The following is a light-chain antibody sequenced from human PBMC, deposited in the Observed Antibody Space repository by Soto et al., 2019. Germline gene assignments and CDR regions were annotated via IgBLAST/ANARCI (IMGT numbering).Light chain of an antibody. Sequence: EIVLTQSPGTLSLSPGERATLSCRASQSINSRYLAWYQQKPGQAPRLLIYGASSRATGIPDRFSGSGSGTDXPLTISRLEPEDFAVYYCQQFGSSPGFTFGPGTKVDIK. CDR2: GAS. CDR1: QSINSRY. V-gene: IGKV3-20*01. J-gene: IGKJ3*01. CDR3: QQFGSSPGFT.